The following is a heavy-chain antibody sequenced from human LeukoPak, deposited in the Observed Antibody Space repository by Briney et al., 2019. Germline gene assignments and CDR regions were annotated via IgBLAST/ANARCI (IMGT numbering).Heavy chain of an antibody. CDR3: ARRPLLRYYFDY. V-gene: IGHV4-34*01. CDR2: INHSGST. Sequence: PSETLSLTCAVYGGSFSGYYWSWIRQPPGKGLEWIGEINHSGSTNYNPSLKSRVTISVDTSKNQFSLKLSSVTAADTAVYYCARRPLLRYYFDYWGQGTLVTVSS. D-gene: IGHD2-15*01. J-gene: IGHJ4*02. CDR1: GGSFSGYY.